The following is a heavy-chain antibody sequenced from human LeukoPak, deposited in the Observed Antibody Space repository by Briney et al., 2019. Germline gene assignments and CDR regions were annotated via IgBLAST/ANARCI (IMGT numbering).Heavy chain of an antibody. J-gene: IGHJ3*02. V-gene: IGHV1-69*13. CDR2: IIPMIGTT. Sequence: GASVKVSCKASGGTFGGYAINWVRQAPGQGLQWVGGIIPMIGTTNFAQEFQGRVTITADASTSTAYMELNSLTSEDTAVYYCARDRAIPKADVFDIWGQGTMVTVSS. CDR1: GGTFGGYA. CDR3: ARDRAIPKADVFDI.